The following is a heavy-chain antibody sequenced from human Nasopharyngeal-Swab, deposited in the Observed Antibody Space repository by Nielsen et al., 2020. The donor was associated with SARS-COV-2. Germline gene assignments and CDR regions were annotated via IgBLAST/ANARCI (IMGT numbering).Heavy chain of an antibody. J-gene: IGHJ5*01. D-gene: IGHD6-19*01. CDR1: GYSVTSNRAA. CDR2: TYCRSRWYN. V-gene: IGHV6-1*01. Sequence: SETLSLTCAISGYSVTSNRAAWYWIRQSPSRGFEWLGRTYCRSRWYNDYGVSVKSRMTINPDTVKNQFSLQLNSVTPEDTAVYYCARVTEGSGWYVTWFDAWGQGTLVTVSS. CDR3: ARVTEGSGWYVTWFDA.